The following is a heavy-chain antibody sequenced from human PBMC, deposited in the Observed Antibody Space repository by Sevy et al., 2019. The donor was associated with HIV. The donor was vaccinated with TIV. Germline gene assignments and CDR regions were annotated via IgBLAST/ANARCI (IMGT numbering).Heavy chain of an antibody. V-gene: IGHV2-70*01. CDR2: IDWDDDK. CDR1: GFSLSANRMC. D-gene: IGHD3-10*01. J-gene: IGHJ6*02. Sequence: SGPTLVKPTQTLTLTCSFSGFSLSANRMCVSWIRQPPGKALEWLALIDWDDDKYYSTSLKTRLTISKDTSKNQVVLTMTNMDPVDTATYYCARARSGGYYSPYYYYGMDVWGQGTTVTVSS. CDR3: ARARSGGYYSPYYYYGMDV.